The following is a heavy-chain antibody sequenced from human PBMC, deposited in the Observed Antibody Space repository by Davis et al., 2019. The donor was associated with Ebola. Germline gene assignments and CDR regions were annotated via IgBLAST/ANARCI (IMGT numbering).Heavy chain of an antibody. Sequence: AASVKVSCKASGYTFTSYGISWVRQAPGQGLEWMGWINPNSGGTNYAQKFQGWVTMTRDTSISTAYMELSRLRSDDTAVYYCARVGGYDVFDYYGMDVWGQGTTVTVSS. CDR2: INPNSGGT. D-gene: IGHD5-12*01. CDR1: GYTFTSYG. V-gene: IGHV1-2*04. CDR3: ARVGGYDVFDYYGMDV. J-gene: IGHJ6*02.